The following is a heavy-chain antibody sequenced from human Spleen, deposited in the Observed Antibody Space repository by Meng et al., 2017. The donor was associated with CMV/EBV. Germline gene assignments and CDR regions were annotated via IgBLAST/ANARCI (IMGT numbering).Heavy chain of an antibody. D-gene: IGHD2-2*01. CDR2: INPNSGGT. J-gene: IGHJ6*02. V-gene: IGHV1-2*02. Sequence: ASVKVSCKASEYTFTAYYIHWVRQAPGQGLEWMGWINPNSGGTNYAQKFQGRVTMTRDTSISTAYMELSRLRSDDTAVYYCARAPIYCSSTSCSFYYYYGMDVWGQGTTVTVSS. CDR3: ARAPIYCSSTSCSFYYYYGMDV. CDR1: EYTFTAYY.